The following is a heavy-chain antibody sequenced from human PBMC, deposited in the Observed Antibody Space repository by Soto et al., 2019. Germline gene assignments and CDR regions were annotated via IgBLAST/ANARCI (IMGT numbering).Heavy chain of an antibody. CDR1: GGSISSGDYY. CDR3: ARGSGYSYGLLAGGYDY. D-gene: IGHD5-18*01. CDR2: IYYSGST. Sequence: QVQLQESGPGLVKPSQTLPLTCTVSGGSISSGDYYWSWIRQPPGKGLEWIGYIYYSGSTYYNPSLTSRVTIAVDTSKPQAALNLSPVTSADPAVYYWARGSGYSYGLLAGGYDYWGQGTLVTVSS. J-gene: IGHJ4*02. V-gene: IGHV4-30-4*01.